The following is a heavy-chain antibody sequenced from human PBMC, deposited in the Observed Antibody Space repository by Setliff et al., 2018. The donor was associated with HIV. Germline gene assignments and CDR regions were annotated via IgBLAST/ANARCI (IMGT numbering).Heavy chain of an antibody. CDR3: ARARVYCPGDDCHAGNFDH. CDR2: IFTSATTNF. D-gene: IGHD2-8*02. Sequence: SETLSLTCSVSGDSIRHYYWSWIRQPPGKGLEWIGDIFTSATTNFNYNPSLKSQVTMSIDTSKNQFSLKLRSVTAADTAFYYCARARVYCPGDDCHAGNFDHWGQGTLVTVSS. V-gene: IGHV4-4*08. CDR1: GDSIRHYY. J-gene: IGHJ5*02.